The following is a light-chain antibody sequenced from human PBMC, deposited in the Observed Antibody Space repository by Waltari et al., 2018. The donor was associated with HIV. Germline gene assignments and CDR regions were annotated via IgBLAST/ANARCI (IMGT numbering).Light chain of an antibody. J-gene: IGKJ2*01. CDR3: QQYGSSPGT. CDR2: GAS. Sequence: EIVLTQSPGTLSLSPGERATLSCRASQSVSRSYLAWHQQKPGQAPRLLIYGASSRASCIPDRFSCSGSGTDFTLTISRLEPEDFAVYYWQQYGSSPGTFGQGTKLEIK. CDR1: QSVSRSY. V-gene: IGKV3-20*01.